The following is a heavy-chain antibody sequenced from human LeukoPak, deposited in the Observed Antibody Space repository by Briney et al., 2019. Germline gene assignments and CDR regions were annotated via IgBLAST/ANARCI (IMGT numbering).Heavy chain of an antibody. J-gene: IGHJ4*02. CDR3: ARSTEINGAAAGRFDY. V-gene: IGHV4-39*01. CDR1: GDSISSIYYY. CDR2: IYYSGST. D-gene: IGHD6-13*01. Sequence: SETLTLTCTVSGDSISSIYYYWGWIRQPPGKGLEWIGIIYYSGSTYYNPSLKSRVIMSVDTSKNQFSLKLSSVTAADTAVYYCARSTEINGAAAGRFDYWGQGTLVTVSS.